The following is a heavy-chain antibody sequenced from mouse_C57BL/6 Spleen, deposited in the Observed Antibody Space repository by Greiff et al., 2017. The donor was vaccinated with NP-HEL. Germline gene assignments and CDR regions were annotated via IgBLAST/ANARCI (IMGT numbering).Heavy chain of an antibody. J-gene: IGHJ3*01. CDR3: ARPAYYSKSWFAY. V-gene: IGHV1-9*01. CDR2: ILPGSGST. D-gene: IGHD2-5*01. CDR1: GYTFTGYW. Sequence: QVQLKESGAELMKPGASVKLSCKATGYTFTGYWIEWVKQRPGHGLEWIGEILPGSGSTNYNEKFKGKATFTADTSSNTAYMQLSSLTTEDSAIYYCARPAYYSKSWFAYWGQGTLVTVSA.